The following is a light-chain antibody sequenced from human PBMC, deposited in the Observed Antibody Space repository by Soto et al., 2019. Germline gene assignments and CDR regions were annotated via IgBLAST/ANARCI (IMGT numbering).Light chain of an antibody. CDR1: QSIATN. V-gene: IGKV3D-15*01. CDR3: QQYNSWPPLFT. CDR2: GAS. Sequence: EMVMTQSPAILSLSPGETATLSCRASQSIATNLAWYQQRPGQAPRLLIYGASTRATDVPARFSGSVSGTEFILSITRLQSEDFAVYYCQQYNSWPPLFTFGPGTTLDL. J-gene: IGKJ3*01.